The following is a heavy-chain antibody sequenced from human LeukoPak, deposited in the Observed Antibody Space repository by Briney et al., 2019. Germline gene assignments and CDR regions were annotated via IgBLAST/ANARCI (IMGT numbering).Heavy chain of an antibody. D-gene: IGHD5-18*01. J-gene: IGHJ6*02. Sequence: ASETLSLTCTVSGGSISSYYWSWIRQPPGKGLEWIGYIYYSGSTNYNPSLKSRVTISVDTSKNQFSLKLSSVTAADTAVYYCARGKKSYGFHYYYYGMDVWGQGTTVTVSS. CDR3: ARGKKSYGFHYYYYGMDV. CDR1: GGSISSYY. V-gene: IGHV4-59*12. CDR2: IYYSGST.